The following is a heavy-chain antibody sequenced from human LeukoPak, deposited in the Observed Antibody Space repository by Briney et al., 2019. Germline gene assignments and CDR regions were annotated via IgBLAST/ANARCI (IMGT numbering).Heavy chain of an antibody. D-gene: IGHD7-27*01. V-gene: IGHV4-30-4*01. J-gene: IGHJ3*02. CDR1: GGSISSGDYY. Sequence: PSETLSLTCTVSGGSISSGDYYWSWIRQPPGKGLEWIGYIYYSGSTYYNPSLKSRVTISVDTSKNQFSLKLSSVTAADTAVYYCARDLGTDPDAFDIWGQGTMVTVSS. CDR2: IYYSGST. CDR3: ARDLGTDPDAFDI.